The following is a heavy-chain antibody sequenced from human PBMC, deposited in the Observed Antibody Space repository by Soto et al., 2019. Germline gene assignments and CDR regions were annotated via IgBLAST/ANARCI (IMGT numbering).Heavy chain of an antibody. D-gene: IGHD7-27*01. CDR1: GGSFSGYY. V-gene: IGHV4-34*01. Sequence: SETLSLTCAVYGGSFSGYYWSWIRQPPGKGLEWIGEINHSGSTNYNPSLKSRVTISVDTSKNQFSLKLSSVTAADTAVYYCARGPSGDKVDYRAQRIQVTVSS. J-gene: IGHJ4*02. CDR2: INHSGST. CDR3: ARGPSGDKVDY.